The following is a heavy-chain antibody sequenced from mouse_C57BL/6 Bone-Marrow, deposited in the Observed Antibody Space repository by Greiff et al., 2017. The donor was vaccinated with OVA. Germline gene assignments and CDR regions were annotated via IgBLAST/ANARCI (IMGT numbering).Heavy chain of an antibody. CDR2: IDPSDSYT. CDR3: ARGRDMDY. V-gene: IGHV1-69*01. J-gene: IGHJ4*01. Sequence: VQLQQPGAELVMPGASVKLSCKASGYTFTSYWMHWVKQRPGQGLEWIGEIDPSDSYTNYNQKFKGKSTLTVDKSSSTAYMQLSSLTSEDSAVYYCARGRDMDYWGQGTSVTVSS. CDR1: GYTFTSYW.